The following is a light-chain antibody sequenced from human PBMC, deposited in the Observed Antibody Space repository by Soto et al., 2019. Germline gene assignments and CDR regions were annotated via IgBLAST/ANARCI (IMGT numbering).Light chain of an antibody. V-gene: IGLV3-25*02. CDR3: QSADSSGTDV. Sequence: SYELTQPPSVSVSPGQTARITCSGAALPKQYAYWYQQKPGQAPVLVIYKDSERPSGIPERFSGSSSGTTVTLTISGVQAEDEADYYCQSADSSGTDVFGTGTKVTVL. J-gene: IGLJ1*01. CDR2: KDS. CDR1: ALPKQY.